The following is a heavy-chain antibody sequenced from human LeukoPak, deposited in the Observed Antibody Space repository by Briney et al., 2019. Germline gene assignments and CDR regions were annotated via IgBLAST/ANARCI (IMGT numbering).Heavy chain of an antibody. CDR1: GFTFSSYA. CDR3: AKRDGIGSVEMDTPYYFDY. CDR2: ISGSGGST. V-gene: IGHV3-23*01. D-gene: IGHD5-24*01. Sequence: PGGSLRLPCAASGFTFSSYAMSWLRQAPGKALEWVSAISGSGGSTYYADSEKGRFTISRDNSKNTLYLQMNSLRAEDTAVYYCAKRDGIGSVEMDTPYYFDYWGQGTLVTVSS. J-gene: IGHJ4*02.